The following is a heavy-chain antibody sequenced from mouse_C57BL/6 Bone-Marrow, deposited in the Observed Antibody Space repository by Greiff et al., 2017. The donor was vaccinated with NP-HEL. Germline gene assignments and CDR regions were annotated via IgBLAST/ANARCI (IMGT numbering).Heavy chain of an antibody. CDR3: ARHSLYDYPDY. J-gene: IGHJ2*01. Sequence: DVHLVESGGGLVKPGGSLKLSCAASGFTFSSYTMSWVRQTPEKRLEWVATISGGGGNTYYPDSVKGRFTISRDNAKNTLYLQMSSLRSEDTALYYCARHSLYDYPDYWGQGTTLTVSS. V-gene: IGHV5-9*01. CDR1: GFTFSSYT. D-gene: IGHD2-4*01. CDR2: ISGGGGNT.